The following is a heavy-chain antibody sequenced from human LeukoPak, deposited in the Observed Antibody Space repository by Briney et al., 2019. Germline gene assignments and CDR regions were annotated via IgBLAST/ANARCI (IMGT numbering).Heavy chain of an antibody. J-gene: IGHJ5*02. V-gene: IGHV4-34*01. CDR2: INHSGST. CDR1: GGSFSGYY. D-gene: IGHD6-13*01. Sequence: SETLSLTCAVYGGSFSGYYWSWIRQPPGRGLEWIGEINHSGSTNYNPSLKSRVTISVDTSKNQFSLKLSSVTAADTAVYYCARAPIAAASSGYWFDPWGQGTLVTVSS. CDR3: ARAPIAAASSGYWFDP.